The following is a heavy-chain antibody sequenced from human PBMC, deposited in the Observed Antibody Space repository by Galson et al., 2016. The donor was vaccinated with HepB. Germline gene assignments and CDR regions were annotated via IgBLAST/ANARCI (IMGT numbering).Heavy chain of an antibody. CDR3: VVDVSYKIDY. D-gene: IGHD1-26*01. J-gene: IGHJ4*02. CDR1: GFTFSTHF. Sequence: SLRLSCAASGFTFSTHFMTWVRQAPGRGLEWLATINHAGSEKSYVDSVKGRFTISRDNTKNTLFLQMKSLGAEETAVYYCVVDVSYKIDYWGLGTLVTVSS. CDR2: INHAGSEK. V-gene: IGHV3-7*01.